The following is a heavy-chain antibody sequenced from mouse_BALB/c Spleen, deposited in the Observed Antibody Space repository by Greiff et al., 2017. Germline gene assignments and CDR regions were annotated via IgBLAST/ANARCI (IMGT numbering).Heavy chain of an antibody. CDR2: ISSGGSYT. CDR3: ARGHGNYDAMDY. V-gene: IGHV5-9-3*01. J-gene: IGHJ4*01. CDR1: GFTFSSYA. Sequence: EVKLVESGGGLVKPGGSLKLSCAASGFTFSSYAMSWVRQTPEKRLEWVATISSGGSYTYYPDSVKGRFTISRDNAKNTLYLQMSSLRSEDTAMYYCARGHGNYDAMDYWGQGTSVTVSS. D-gene: IGHD2-1*01.